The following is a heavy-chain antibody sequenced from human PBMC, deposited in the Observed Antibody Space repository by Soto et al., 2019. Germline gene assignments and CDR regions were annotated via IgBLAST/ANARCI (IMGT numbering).Heavy chain of an antibody. V-gene: IGHV3-9*01. CDR2: ISWNSGSI. J-gene: IGHJ6*02. D-gene: IGHD5-18*01. CDR3: AKEDTAMVYYYYGMDV. Sequence: LRLSCAASGFTFDDYAMHWVRQAPGKGLEWVSGISWNSGSIGYADSVKGRFTISRDNAKNSLYLQMNSLRAEDTAFYYCAKEDTAMVYYYYGMDVWGQGTTVTVSS. CDR1: GFTFDDYA.